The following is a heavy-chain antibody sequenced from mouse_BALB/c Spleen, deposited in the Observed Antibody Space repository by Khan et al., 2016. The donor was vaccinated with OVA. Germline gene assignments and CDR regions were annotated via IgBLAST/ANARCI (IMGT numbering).Heavy chain of an antibody. V-gene: IGHV1-63*02. J-gene: IGHJ1*01. CDR1: GYTFTNYW. CDR3: ARWATWCFDV. D-gene: IGHD3-1*01. CDR2: IYPGGDYT. Sequence: QVQLQQSGGEVLRPGTSVKISCKASGYTFTNYWLGWVKQRPGHGLEWIGDIYPGGDYTNYNEKFKGKATLTVDTSSSTANMELSSLTSEDSAVYFCARWATWCFDVWGAGTTVTVSS.